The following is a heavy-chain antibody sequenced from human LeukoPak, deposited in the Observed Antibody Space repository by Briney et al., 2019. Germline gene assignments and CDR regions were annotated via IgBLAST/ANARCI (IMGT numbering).Heavy chain of an antibody. D-gene: IGHD3-10*01. CDR1: GGSISSGGYS. V-gene: IGHV4-30-2*01. CDR3: ARVSSSGKNDY. Sequence: SETLSLTCAVSGGSISSGGYSWSWIRQPPGKGLEWIGYIYHSGSTYYNPSLKSRVTISVGRSKNRFSLKLSSVTAADTAVYYCARVSSSGKNDYWGQGTLVTVSS. J-gene: IGHJ4*02. CDR2: IYHSGST.